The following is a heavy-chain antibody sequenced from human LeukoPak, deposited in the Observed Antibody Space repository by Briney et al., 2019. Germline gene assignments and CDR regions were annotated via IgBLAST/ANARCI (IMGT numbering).Heavy chain of an antibody. CDR3: AKLGGRVPYYYMDV. CDR2: ISHDGSNK. CDR1: GFTFSSYG. D-gene: IGHD2-15*01. J-gene: IGHJ6*03. Sequence: GGSLRLSCAASGFTFSSYGMHWVRQAPGKGLGWVAVISHDGSNKHYADSVKGRFTISRDNSKNTLYLQMNSLRAEDTAVYYCAKLGGRVPYYYMDVWGKGTTVTVSS. V-gene: IGHV3-30*18.